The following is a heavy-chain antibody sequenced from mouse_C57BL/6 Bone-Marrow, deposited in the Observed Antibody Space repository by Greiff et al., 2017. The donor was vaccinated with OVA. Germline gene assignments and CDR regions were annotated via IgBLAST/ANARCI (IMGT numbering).Heavy chain of an antibody. CDR3: ARDEYDSWFAY. V-gene: IGHV1-55*01. CDR2: IYPGSGST. Sequence: QVQLKQPGAELVKPGASVKMSCKASGYTFTSYWITWVKQRPGQGLEWIGDIYPGSGSTNYHEKFKSKATLTVDTSSSTAYMQLSSLTSEDSAVYYCARDEYDSWFAYWGQGTLVTVSA. D-gene: IGHD2-4*01. J-gene: IGHJ3*01. CDR1: GYTFTSYW.